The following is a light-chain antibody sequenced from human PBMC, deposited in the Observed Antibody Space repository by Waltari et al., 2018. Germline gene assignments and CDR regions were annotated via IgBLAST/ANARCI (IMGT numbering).Light chain of an antibody. Sequence: QSALTQPASVSGSPGQSITISCTGSSSDVGRYKFVSWYQQHPGNAPQPMIYGGGQRPAGVSNRFSGSKSGNTASLTISGLRAEDEADYYCCSHAGSSPHVIFGGGTKLTVL. CDR3: CSHAGSSPHVI. V-gene: IGLV2-23*01. CDR1: SSDVGRYKF. CDR2: GGG. J-gene: IGLJ2*01.